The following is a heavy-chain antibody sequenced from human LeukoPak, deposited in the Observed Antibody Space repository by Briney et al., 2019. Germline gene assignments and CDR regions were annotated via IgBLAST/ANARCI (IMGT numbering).Heavy chain of an antibody. D-gene: IGHD1-26*01. CDR3: ARIPVGATYNWFDP. CDR1: GGSISSSSYY. J-gene: IGHJ5*02. CDR2: IYYSGST. Sequence: PSETLSLTCTVSGGSISSSSYYWGWIRQPPGKGLEWIGSIYYSGSTYYNPSLKSRVTMSVDTSKNQFSLKLSSVTAADTAVYYCARIPVGATYNWFDPWGQGTLVTVSS. V-gene: IGHV4-39*07.